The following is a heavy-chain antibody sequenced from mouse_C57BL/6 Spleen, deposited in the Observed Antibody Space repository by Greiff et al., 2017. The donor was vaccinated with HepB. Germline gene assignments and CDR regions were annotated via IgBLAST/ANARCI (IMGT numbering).Heavy chain of an antibody. Sequence: EVKLEESGPGLVKPSQSLSLTCSVTGYSITSGYYWNWIRQFPGNKLEWRGYISYDGSNNYNPSLKNRISITRDTSKNQFFLKLNSVTTEDTATYYCAREGGYDGYYFEYWGQGTTLTVSS. V-gene: IGHV3-6*01. J-gene: IGHJ2*01. CDR2: ISYDGSN. D-gene: IGHD2-2*01. CDR3: AREGGYDGYYFEY. CDR1: GYSITSGYY.